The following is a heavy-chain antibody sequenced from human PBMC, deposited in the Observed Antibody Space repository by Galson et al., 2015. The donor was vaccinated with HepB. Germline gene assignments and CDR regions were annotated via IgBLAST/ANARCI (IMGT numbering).Heavy chain of an antibody. V-gene: IGHV3-66*02. CDR1: GFTFSNYA. D-gene: IGHD4-17*01. Sequence: SLRLSCAASGFTFSNYAMSWVRQAPGNGLEWVSFIYTDGSTYYADSVKGRFTISGDNSKNTVYLQMDSLRAEDTAVYYCARDPAVTTDYGMDVWGQGTTVTVSS. CDR3: ARDPAVTTDYGMDV. J-gene: IGHJ6*02. CDR2: IYTDGST.